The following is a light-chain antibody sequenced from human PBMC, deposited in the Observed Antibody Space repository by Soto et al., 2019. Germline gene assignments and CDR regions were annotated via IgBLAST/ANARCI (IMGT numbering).Light chain of an antibody. V-gene: IGKV1-39*01. Sequence: DIQMTQSPSSLSASVGDRVTITCRARQNINYLNWYQQKPGKAPKLLIYAASNLESGVPSRFRGSGSGTDFTLTISGLQPEDCATYYCQQSSAIPRTFGQGTTVEVK. CDR2: AAS. CDR1: QNINY. CDR3: QQSSAIPRT. J-gene: IGKJ1*01.